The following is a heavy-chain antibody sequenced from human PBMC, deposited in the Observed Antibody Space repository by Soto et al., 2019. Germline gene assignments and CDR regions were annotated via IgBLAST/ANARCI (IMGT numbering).Heavy chain of an antibody. D-gene: IGHD3-10*01. CDR2: ISGGGDAT. CDR3: ARKVSGSTGRPDLWYFDL. V-gene: IGHV3-23*01. CDR1: GFTFSGYA. Sequence: EVQLLDSGGGLVQPGGSLRLSCAASGFTFSGYALTWVRQAPGKGLEWVSAISGGGDATFYADSVKGRFTISRDNSKNTQYLQMNTLRAEDPAVYYCARKVSGSTGRPDLWYFDLWGRGTLVTVSS. J-gene: IGHJ2*01.